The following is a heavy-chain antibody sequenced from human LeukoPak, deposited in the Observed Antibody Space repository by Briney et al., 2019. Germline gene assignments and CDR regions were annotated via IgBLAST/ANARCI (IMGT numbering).Heavy chain of an antibody. CDR2: ISGSGGST. D-gene: IGHD3-16*02. Sequence: GGSLRLSCAASGFTFSSYAMSWVRQAPGKGLEWVSAISGSGGSTYYADSVKGRFTISRDNAKNSLYLQMNSLRAEDTAVYYCARVPAGVIGMKDAFDIWGQGIMVTVSS. V-gene: IGHV3-23*01. J-gene: IGHJ3*02. CDR1: GFTFSSYA. CDR3: ARVPAGVIGMKDAFDI.